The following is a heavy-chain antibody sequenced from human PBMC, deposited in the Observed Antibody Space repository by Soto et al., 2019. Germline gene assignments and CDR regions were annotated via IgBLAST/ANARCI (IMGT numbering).Heavy chain of an antibody. D-gene: IGHD2-15*01. CDR3: AHSNRRPSCRGGNCYSCDY. Sequence: QITLKESGPTLVRPTQTLTLTCSFSGFSVNSDGVGVAWIRQPPGRALERLALIFWDGDKRYSPSLKSRLTITKDTSKNQVVLTMTDMDPVDTATYYCAHSNRRPSCRGGNCYSCDYWGQGILVTVSS. J-gene: IGHJ4*02. V-gene: IGHV2-5*02. CDR1: GFSVNSDGVG. CDR2: IFWDGDK.